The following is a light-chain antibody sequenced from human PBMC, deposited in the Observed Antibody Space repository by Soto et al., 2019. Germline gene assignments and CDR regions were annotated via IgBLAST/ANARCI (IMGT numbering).Light chain of an antibody. V-gene: IGLV1-51*01. Sequence: QSVLTQPPSVSAAPGQKVTISCSGSSSNIGNNYVSWYQQLPGTALKLLIYDNNKRPSGIPDRFSGSKSGTSGTLDITGLQTGDEADYYCATWDGSLPAEVFGGGTQLTVL. CDR1: SSNIGNNY. J-gene: IGLJ2*01. CDR3: ATWDGSLPAEV. CDR2: DNN.